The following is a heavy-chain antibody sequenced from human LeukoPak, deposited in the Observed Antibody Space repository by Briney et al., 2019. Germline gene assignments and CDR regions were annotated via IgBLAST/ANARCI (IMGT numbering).Heavy chain of an antibody. CDR3: ASLKNSYDSSGYLVTDAFDI. D-gene: IGHD3-22*01. V-gene: IGHV1-46*01. CDR2: ISPSGGST. Sequence: ASVKVSCKAFGYTFTSNYMHWVRQAPGQGPEWMGVISPSGGSTTYAQKFQGRVTLTRDMSTSTDYLELSSLRSEDTAVYYCASLKNSYDSSGYLVTDAFDIWGQGTMVTVSS. J-gene: IGHJ3*02. CDR1: GYTFTSNY.